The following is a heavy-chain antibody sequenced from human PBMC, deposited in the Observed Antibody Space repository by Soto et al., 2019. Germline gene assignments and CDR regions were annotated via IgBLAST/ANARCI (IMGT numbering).Heavy chain of an antibody. V-gene: IGHV1-2*04. CDR1: GYSFTSYW. D-gene: IGHD6-13*01. CDR3: AREGAAAGTRYYYYYMEV. Sequence: GESLKISCKGSGYSFTSYWISWVRQAPGQGLEWMGWINPNSGGTNYAQKFQGWVTMTRDTSISTAYMELSRLRSDDTAVYYCAREGAAAGTRYYYYYMEVWGKGTTVTVSS. CDR2: INPNSGGT. J-gene: IGHJ6*03.